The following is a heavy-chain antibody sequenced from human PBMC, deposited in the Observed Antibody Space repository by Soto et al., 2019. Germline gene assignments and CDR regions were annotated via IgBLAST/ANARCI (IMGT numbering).Heavy chain of an antibody. CDR1: GFTFSSYW. D-gene: IGHD4-17*01. V-gene: IGHV3-74*01. CDR3: ATELAYGDLTLLQTHLDY. CDR2: INSDGSST. J-gene: IGHJ4*02. Sequence: EVQLVESGGGLVQPGGSLRLSCAASGFTFSSYWMHWVRQAPGKGLVWVSRINSDGSSTSYADSVKGRFTISRDNAKNTLCLRMNSLRAEDTAVYYCATELAYGDLTLLQTHLDYWGQGTLVTVSS.